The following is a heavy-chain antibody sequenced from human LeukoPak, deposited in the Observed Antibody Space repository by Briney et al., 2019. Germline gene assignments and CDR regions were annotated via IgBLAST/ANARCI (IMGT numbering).Heavy chain of an antibody. CDR1: GFTFDDYA. V-gene: IGHV3-43*02. CDR3: AKVSASSWLGAFDI. Sequence: PGGSLRLSCAASGFTFDDYALHWVHQAPGKGLEWVSLISGDGGSTYYADSVKGRFTISRDNSKNSLYLQMNSLRTEDTALYYCAKVSASSWLGAFDIWGQGTMVTVSS. D-gene: IGHD6-13*01. J-gene: IGHJ3*02. CDR2: ISGDGGST.